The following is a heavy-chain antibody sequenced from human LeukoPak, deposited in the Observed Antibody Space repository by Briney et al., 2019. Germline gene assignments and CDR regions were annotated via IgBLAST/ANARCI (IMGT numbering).Heavy chain of an antibody. CDR2: ISWNSGSI. CDR3: AKDTCTNGVCYPDY. V-gene: IGHV3-9*01. J-gene: IGHJ4*02. Sequence: PGGSLRLSCAASGFTFDDYAMLWVRQAPGKGLEWVSGISWNSGSIGYADSVKGRFTISRDNAKNSLYLQMNSLRAEDTALYYCAKDTCTNGVCYPDYWGQGTLVTVSS. CDR1: GFTFDDYA. D-gene: IGHD2-8*01.